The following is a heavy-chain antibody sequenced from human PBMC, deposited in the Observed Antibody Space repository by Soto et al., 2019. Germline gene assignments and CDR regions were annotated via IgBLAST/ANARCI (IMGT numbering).Heavy chain of an antibody. V-gene: IGHV4-34*01. CDR1: GGSFSGYY. D-gene: IGHD6-6*01. J-gene: IGHJ4*02. CDR3: ARGQPDYSSSPGNN. Sequence: PSETLSLTCAVYGGSFSGYYWSWIRQPPGKGLEWIGEINHSGSTNYNPSLKSRVTISVDTSKNQFSLKLSSVTAADTAVYYCARGQPDYSSSPGNNWGQGTLVTVSS. CDR2: INHSGST.